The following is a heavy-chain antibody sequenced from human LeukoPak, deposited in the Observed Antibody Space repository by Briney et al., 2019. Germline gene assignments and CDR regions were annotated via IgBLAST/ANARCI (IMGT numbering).Heavy chain of an antibody. V-gene: IGHV3-23*01. CDR2: ISGSGGST. CDR1: GFTFSSYA. D-gene: IGHD3-10*01. J-gene: IGHJ4*02. Sequence: PGGSLRLSCAASGFTFSSYAMSWVRQAPGKGLERLSAISGSGGSTYYADSVKGRFTISRDNSKNTLYLQMNSLRAEDTAVYYCAKEENYYGSGTFDYWGQGTLVTVSS. CDR3: AKEENYYGSGTFDY.